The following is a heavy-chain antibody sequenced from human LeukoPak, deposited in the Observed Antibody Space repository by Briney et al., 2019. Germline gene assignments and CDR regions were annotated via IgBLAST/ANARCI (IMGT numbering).Heavy chain of an antibody. J-gene: IGHJ4*02. Sequence: SETLSLTCTVSGGSISSGDYYWSWIRQPPGKGLEWIGYIYYSGGTYYNPSLKSRFTISVDTSKNQFSLKLNSVTAADTAVYYCASLPLTGQYYFDYWGQGTLVTVSS. CDR1: GGSISSGDYY. D-gene: IGHD7-27*01. V-gene: IGHV4-30-4*01. CDR3: ASLPLTGQYYFDY. CDR2: IYYSGGT.